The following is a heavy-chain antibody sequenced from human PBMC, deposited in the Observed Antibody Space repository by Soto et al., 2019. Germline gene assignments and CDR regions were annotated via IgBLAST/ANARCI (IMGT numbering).Heavy chain of an antibody. CDR2: IWYDGSNK. V-gene: IGHV3-33*06. D-gene: IGHD1-26*01. J-gene: IGHJ4*02. Sequence: GGSLRLSCAASGFTFSSYGMHWVRQAPGKGLEWVAVIWYDGSNKYYADSVKGRFTISRDNSKNTLYLQMNSLRAEDTAVSYGAKDVGSGSLDYWGQGTLVTVSS. CDR1: GFTFSSYG. CDR3: AKDVGSGSLDY.